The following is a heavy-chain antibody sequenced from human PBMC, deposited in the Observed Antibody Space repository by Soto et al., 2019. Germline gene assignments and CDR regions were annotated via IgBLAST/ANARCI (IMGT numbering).Heavy chain of an antibody. D-gene: IGHD2-2*01. J-gene: IGHJ6*02. CDR3: ARLHGYCISSSCHGHYAMDV. V-gene: IGHV4-39*01. CDR2: IYYSGST. Sequence: PSETLSLTCTVSGGSISSSTYYWGWIRQPPGKGLEWIGSIYYSGSTYYNPSLKSRVTISVDTSKNQFSLKLRSVTAADTAVYYCARLHGYCISSSCHGHYAMDVWGQGTTVTVSS. CDR1: GGSISSSTYY.